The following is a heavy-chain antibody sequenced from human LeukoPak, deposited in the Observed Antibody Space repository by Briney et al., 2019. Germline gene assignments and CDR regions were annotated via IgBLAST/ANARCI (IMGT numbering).Heavy chain of an antibody. CDR1: GGSISSGSYY. Sequence: PSQTLSLTCTVSGGSISSGSYYWNWLRQPAGKGLEWIGRIYISGSTNYNPSLKSRVTISVDTSKNQFSLKLSSVTAADTAVYYCARGAGYSSGWYHYFDYWGQGTLVTVSS. D-gene: IGHD6-19*01. V-gene: IGHV4-61*02. CDR3: ARGAGYSSGWYHYFDY. CDR2: IYISGST. J-gene: IGHJ4*02.